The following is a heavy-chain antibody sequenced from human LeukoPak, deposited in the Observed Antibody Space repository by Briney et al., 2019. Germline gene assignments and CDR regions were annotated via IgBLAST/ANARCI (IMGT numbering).Heavy chain of an antibody. CDR1: GGSIRGYY. J-gene: IGHJ5*02. V-gene: IGHV4-59*12. D-gene: IGHD3-3*01. CDR3: ARGYYVGYYDFWSGFDRGWFDP. Sequence: PSETLSLTCNVSGGSIRGYYWSWIRQPPGKGLEWIGYIYSSGRTNYNPSLKSRVTISVDTSKNQFSLKLSSVTAADTAVYYCARGYYVGYYDFWSGFDRGWFDPWGQGTLVTVSS. CDR2: IYSSGRT.